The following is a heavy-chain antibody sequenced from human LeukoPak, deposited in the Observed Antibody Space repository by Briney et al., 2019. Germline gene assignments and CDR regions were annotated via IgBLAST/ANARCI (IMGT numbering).Heavy chain of an antibody. CDR1: GFTFSSYA. CDR3: AKYNYDFWSGYPHYFDC. CDR2: ISGSGGTT. D-gene: IGHD3-3*01. V-gene: IGHV3-23*01. Sequence: GGSLRLSCAASGFTFSSYAMSWVRQAPGKGLEWVSAISGSGGTTYYADSVKGRFTISRDNSKNTLYLQVNSLRAEDTAVYYCAKYNYDFWSGYPHYFDCWGQGTLVTVSS. J-gene: IGHJ4*02.